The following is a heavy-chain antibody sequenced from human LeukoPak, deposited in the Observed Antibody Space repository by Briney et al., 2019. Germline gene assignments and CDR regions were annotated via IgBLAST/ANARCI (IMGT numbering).Heavy chain of an antibody. J-gene: IGHJ6*02. CDR2: IIPILGIA. Sequence: SVKVSFKASGGTFSSYAICWVRQAPGQGLEWMGRIIPILGIANHAQKFQGRVTSTADTYTSTAYMELSSLRSEDTGVYYCTSVRAHNYYGMDVWGQGTTVTVSS. CDR1: GGTFSSYA. V-gene: IGHV1-69*04. D-gene: IGHD1-26*01. CDR3: TSVRAHNYYGMDV.